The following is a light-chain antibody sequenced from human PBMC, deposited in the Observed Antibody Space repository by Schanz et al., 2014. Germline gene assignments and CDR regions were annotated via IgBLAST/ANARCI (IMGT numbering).Light chain of an antibody. CDR3: QQYNSYSYT. Sequence: DIPLPPSPSLLSASVGDRVTLTCRASQSVNNWLAWYQQKPGQAPKLLIYDASSLRSGVPSAFSGSGSGTEFTLTISGLQPDDFATYYCQQYNSYSYTFGQGTTLEIK. J-gene: IGKJ2*01. CDR2: DAS. V-gene: IGKV1-5*01. CDR1: QSVNNW.